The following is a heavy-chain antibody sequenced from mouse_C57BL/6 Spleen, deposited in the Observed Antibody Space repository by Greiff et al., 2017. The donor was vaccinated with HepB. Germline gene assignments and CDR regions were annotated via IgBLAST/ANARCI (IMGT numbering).Heavy chain of an antibody. V-gene: IGHV1-69*01. CDR2: IDPSDSYT. CDR3: ARERLRTSTWFAY. CDR1: GYTFTSYW. D-gene: IGHD2-4*01. Sequence: QVQLQQPGAELVMPGASVKLSCKASGYTFTSYWMHWVKQRPGQGLEWIGEIDPSDSYTNYNQKFKGKSTLTVDKSSSTAYMQLSSLTSEDSAVYYCARERLRTSTWFAYWGQGTLVTVSA. J-gene: IGHJ3*01.